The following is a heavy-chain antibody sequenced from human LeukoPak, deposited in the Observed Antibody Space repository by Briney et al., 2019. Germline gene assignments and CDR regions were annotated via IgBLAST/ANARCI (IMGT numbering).Heavy chain of an antibody. D-gene: IGHD3-22*01. CDR2: ISYDGSNK. Sequence: PGGSLRLSCAASGFNFNICSMHWVRQAPGKGLEWVAVISYDGSNKYYADSVKGRFTISRDNSKNTLYLQMNSLRAEDTAVYYCAFMADSSGPRYYGMDVWGQGTTVTVSS. CDR3: AFMADSSGPRYYGMDV. V-gene: IGHV3-30-3*02. CDR1: GFNFNICS. J-gene: IGHJ6*02.